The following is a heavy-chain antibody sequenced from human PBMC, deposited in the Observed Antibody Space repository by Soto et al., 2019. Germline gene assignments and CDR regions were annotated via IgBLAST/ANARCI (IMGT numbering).Heavy chain of an antibody. Sequence: GGSLSLSCAASGFTFSSYSMNWVRQAPGKGLEWVSSISSSSSYIYYADSVKGRFTISRDNAKNSLYLQMNSLRAEDTAVYYCATVLRYFDWLLSVGYYGMDVWGQGTSVTVSS. D-gene: IGHD3-9*01. V-gene: IGHV3-21*01. J-gene: IGHJ6*02. CDR1: GFTFSSYS. CDR2: ISSSSSYI. CDR3: ATVLRYFDWLLSVGYYGMDV.